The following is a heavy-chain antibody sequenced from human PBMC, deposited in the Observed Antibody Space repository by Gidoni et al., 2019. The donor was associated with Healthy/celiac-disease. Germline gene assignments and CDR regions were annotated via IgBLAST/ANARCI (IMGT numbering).Heavy chain of an antibody. CDR3: ARGRGLRWFVWAFDI. J-gene: IGHJ3*02. CDR1: GGSFSGYY. Sequence: QVQLQQWGAGLLKPSETLSPTCAVYGGSFSGYYWSWIRQPPGKGLEWIGEINHSGSTNYNPSLKSRVTISVDTSKNQFSLKLSSVTAADTAVYYCARGRGLRWFVWAFDIWGQGTMVTVSS. V-gene: IGHV4-34*01. CDR2: INHSGST. D-gene: IGHD4-17*01.